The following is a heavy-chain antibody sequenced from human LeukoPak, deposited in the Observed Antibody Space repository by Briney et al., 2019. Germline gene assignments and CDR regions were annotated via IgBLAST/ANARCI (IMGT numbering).Heavy chain of an antibody. D-gene: IGHD1-1*01. J-gene: IGHJ4*02. Sequence: SETLSLTCTVSRASISSGTYYWNWIRQPAGKGPEWIGRVYTSGTTNYNPSLRGRVTISVDTSKNQFSLKLSSVTAADTAVYYCAGPGETGTTSDYWGQGTLVTVSS. CDR1: RASISSGTYY. CDR3: AGPGETGTTSDY. V-gene: IGHV4-61*02. CDR2: VYTSGTT.